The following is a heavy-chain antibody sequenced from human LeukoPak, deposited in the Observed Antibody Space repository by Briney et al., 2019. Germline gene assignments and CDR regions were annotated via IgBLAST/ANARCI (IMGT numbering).Heavy chain of an antibody. CDR2: INHSGGT. J-gene: IGHJ4*02. Sequence: SSETLSLTCAVYGGSFSGYYWSWIRQPPGKGLEWIGEINHSGGTNYNPSLKSRVTISVDTSKNQFSLKLSSVTAADTAVYYCARRGRWLHTIDYWGQGTLVTVSS. CDR1: GGSFSGYY. V-gene: IGHV4-34*01. D-gene: IGHD5-24*01. CDR3: ARRGRWLHTIDY.